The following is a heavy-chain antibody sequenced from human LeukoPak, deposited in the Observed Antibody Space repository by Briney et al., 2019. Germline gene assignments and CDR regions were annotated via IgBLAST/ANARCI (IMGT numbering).Heavy chain of an antibody. CDR1: GFTFSSYS. D-gene: IGHD6-19*01. J-gene: IGHJ4*02. V-gene: IGHV3-21*01. CDR3: AKVGAVAAVEN. CDR2: ISSSSSYI. Sequence: GGSLRLSCAASGFTFSSYSMNWVRQAPGKGLERVSSISSSSSYIYYADSVKGRFTISRDNSKNTLYLQMDGLRVEDTAVYYCAKVGAVAAVENWGQGTLVTVSS.